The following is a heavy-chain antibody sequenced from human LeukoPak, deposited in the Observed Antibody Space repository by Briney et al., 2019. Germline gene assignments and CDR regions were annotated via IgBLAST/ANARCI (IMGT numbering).Heavy chain of an antibody. D-gene: IGHD3-22*01. CDR3: ARGYYYDRSGYYTDY. J-gene: IGHJ4*02. CDR2: IKQDGSEK. CDR1: GFTFSRYW. Sequence: GGSLRLSCAASGFTFSRYWMSWVRQAPGKGLEWVANIKQDGSEKYYVDSVKGRFTISRDNAKNSLYLQMNSLRAEDTAVYYCARGYYYDRSGYYTDYWGQGTLVTVSS. V-gene: IGHV3-7*01.